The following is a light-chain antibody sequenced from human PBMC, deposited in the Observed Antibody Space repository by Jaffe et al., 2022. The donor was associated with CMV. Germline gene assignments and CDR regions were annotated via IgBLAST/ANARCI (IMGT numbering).Light chain of an antibody. Sequence: DIQMTQSPSSLSASVGDRVTITCRASQSISSYLNWYQQKPGKAPKLLIYAASSLQSGVPSRFSGSGSGTDFTLTISSLQPEDFATYYCQQGTFGGGTKVEIK. CDR1: QSISSY. CDR2: AAS. J-gene: IGKJ4*01. CDR3: QQGT. V-gene: IGKV1-39*01.